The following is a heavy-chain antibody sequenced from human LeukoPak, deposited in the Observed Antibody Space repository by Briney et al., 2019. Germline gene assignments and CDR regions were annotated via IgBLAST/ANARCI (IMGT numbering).Heavy chain of an antibody. CDR1: GGSFSRYY. Sequence: SETLSLTCAVYGGSFSRYYWTWIRQPPGRGLEWVGEINHSGSTNYNSSLKSRVTVSVDTSKNQFSLKLSSVTAADTAAYYCAGNYDTLTGYDYWGQGTLVTVSS. J-gene: IGHJ4*02. D-gene: IGHD3-9*01. CDR3: AGNYDTLTGYDY. CDR2: INHSGST. V-gene: IGHV4-34*01.